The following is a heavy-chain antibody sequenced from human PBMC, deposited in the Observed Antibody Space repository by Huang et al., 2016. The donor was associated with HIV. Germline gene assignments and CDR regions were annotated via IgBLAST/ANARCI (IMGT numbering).Heavy chain of an antibody. Sequence: EVQLVQSGAEAKKPGESLKIPCKGSGYSFTNYWIGWVRQMPGRGLEGVRFIYPADSDTVYSPSFQGQGTISADKSTRTAYLEWSSLKASDTAMYYCARLGDSFDSSGYESYFDYWGQGALVTVSS. CDR1: GYSFTNYW. D-gene: IGHD3-22*01. CDR3: ARLGDSFDSSGYESYFDY. CDR2: IYPADSDT. J-gene: IGHJ4*02. V-gene: IGHV5-51*03.